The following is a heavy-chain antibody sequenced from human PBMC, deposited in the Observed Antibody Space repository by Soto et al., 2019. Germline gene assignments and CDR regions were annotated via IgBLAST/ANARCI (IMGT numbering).Heavy chain of an antibody. CDR2: INSDGSST. J-gene: IGHJ5*02. D-gene: IGHD3-10*01. Sequence: GGSLRLSCAASGFTFSSYWMHWVRQAPGKGLVWVSRINSDGSSTSYADSVKGRSTISRDNAKSTLYLQMNSLRAEDTAVYYCAREVKLLWFGELSANWFDPWGQGTLVTVSS. CDR3: AREVKLLWFGELSANWFDP. V-gene: IGHV3-74*01. CDR1: GFTFSSYW.